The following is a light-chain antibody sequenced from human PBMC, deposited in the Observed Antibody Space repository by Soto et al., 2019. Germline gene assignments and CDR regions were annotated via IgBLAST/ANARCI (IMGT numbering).Light chain of an antibody. CDR2: EVN. Sequence: QSALTQPPSASGSPGQSVTISCTGTSSDVGGYNYVSWYQQHPGKAPKLMIYEVNKRPSGVPDHFSGSKSGNTASLTVSGLHAEDEADYYCSSYAGSNINYVFGTGTKVTVL. CDR1: SSDVGGYNY. CDR3: SSYAGSNINYV. J-gene: IGLJ1*01. V-gene: IGLV2-8*01.